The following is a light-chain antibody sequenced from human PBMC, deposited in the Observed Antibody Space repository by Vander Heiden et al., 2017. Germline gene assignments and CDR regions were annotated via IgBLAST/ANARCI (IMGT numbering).Light chain of an antibody. J-gene: IGKJ4*01. CDR3: QQEVNTPLT. CDR1: LRVFQSSDNRNY. V-gene: IGKV4-1*01. Sequence: DFVMTQSAHCLSVSVRETATIHCRVSLRVFQSSDNRNYLRWYQQKPGQPPKLLIYWASTRESGVPDRFRGSGSGTEFTLTIISLQAEDVAVYYCQQEVNTPLTFGGGTKVDIK. CDR2: WAS.